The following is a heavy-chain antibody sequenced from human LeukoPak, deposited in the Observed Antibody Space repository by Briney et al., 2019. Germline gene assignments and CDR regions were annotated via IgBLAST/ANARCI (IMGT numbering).Heavy chain of an antibody. CDR3: ARPHDHDYSNSQDAFDI. V-gene: IGHV4-30-4*08. CDR2: IYYSGST. CDR1: GDSISSDDYY. D-gene: IGHD4-11*01. J-gene: IGHJ3*02. Sequence: SETLSLTCTVSGDSISSDDYYWNWIRQPPGKGLEWIGYIYYSGSTYYNPSLKSRVTISLDTSKNQFSLKLSSVTTADTAVYYCARPHDHDYSNSQDAFDIWGQGTMVTVSS.